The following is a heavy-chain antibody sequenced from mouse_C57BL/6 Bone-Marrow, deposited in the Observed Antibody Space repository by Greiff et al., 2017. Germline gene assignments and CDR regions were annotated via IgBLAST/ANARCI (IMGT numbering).Heavy chain of an antibody. V-gene: IGHV1-64*01. J-gene: IGHJ1*03. CDR3: ASYYGNSYLYFDV. CDR2: IHPNSGST. D-gene: IGHD2-1*01. CDR1: GYTFTSYW. Sequence: VKLQQPGAELVKPGASVKLSCKASGYTFTSYWMHWVKQRPGQGLEWIGMIHPNSGSTNYNEKFKSKATLTVDKSSSTAYMQLSSLTSEDSAVYDCASYYGNSYLYFDVWGTGTTVTVSS.